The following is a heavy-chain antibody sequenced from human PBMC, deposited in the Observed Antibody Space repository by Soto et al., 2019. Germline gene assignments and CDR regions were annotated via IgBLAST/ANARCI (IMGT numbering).Heavy chain of an antibody. CDR1: GYTLTELS. J-gene: IGHJ4*02. CDR2: FDPEDGET. V-gene: IGHV1-24*01. Sequence: ASVKVSCKVSGYTLTELSMHWVRQAPGKGLEWMGGFDPEDGETIYAQKFQGRVTMTEDTSTDTAYMELSSLRSEDTAVYYCATTAGRRITIFGVGPFDYWGQGTLVTVSS. D-gene: IGHD3-3*01. CDR3: ATTAGRRITIFGVGPFDY.